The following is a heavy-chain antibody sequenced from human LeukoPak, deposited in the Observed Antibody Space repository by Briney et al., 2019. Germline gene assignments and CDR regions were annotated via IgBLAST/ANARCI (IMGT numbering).Heavy chain of an antibody. CDR3: ARGHSGSYLVLDYYYYMDV. CDR1: GFTFSSYS. CDR2: ISGTSNTI. V-gene: IGHV3-48*01. J-gene: IGHJ6*03. Sequence: GGSLRLSCVGSGFTFSSYSMNWVRQAPGKGLEWVSYISGTSNTIYYADSVKGRFTVSRDNAKNSLYLQMNSLRAEDTAVYYCARGHSGSYLVLDYYYYMDVWGKGTTVTVSS. D-gene: IGHD1-26*01.